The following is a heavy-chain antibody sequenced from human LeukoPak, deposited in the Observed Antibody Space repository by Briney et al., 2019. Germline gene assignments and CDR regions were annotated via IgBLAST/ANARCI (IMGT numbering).Heavy chain of an antibody. J-gene: IGHJ3*02. CDR2: ISSSSSTI. CDR1: GFTFSSYS. V-gene: IGHV3-48*01. D-gene: IGHD3-22*01. Sequence: HPGGSLRLYCSASGFTFSSYSMNWVRQAPGKGLEWVSYISSSSSTIYYADSVKGRFTIARDNAKNSLYLQMNSLRAEDTAVYYCAIPDRSGNDAFDIWGQGTMVPVSS. CDR3: AIPDRSGNDAFDI.